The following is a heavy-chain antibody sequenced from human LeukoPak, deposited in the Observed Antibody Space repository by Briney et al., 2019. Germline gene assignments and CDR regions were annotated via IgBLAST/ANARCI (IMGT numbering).Heavy chain of an antibody. V-gene: IGHV1-2*02. J-gene: IGHJ3*02. CDR1: GYTFTGYF. CDR2: INADNGDT. CDR3: ARGSSLVGSKNAFDI. Sequence: ASVKVSCKASGYTFTGYFIHWVRQAPGEGLEWMGWINADNGDTKPTQRFQDRVAMTRDTSISTAYMELSTPTSDDTAVYYCARGSSLVGSKNAFDIWGQGTMVIVSS. D-gene: IGHD1-26*01.